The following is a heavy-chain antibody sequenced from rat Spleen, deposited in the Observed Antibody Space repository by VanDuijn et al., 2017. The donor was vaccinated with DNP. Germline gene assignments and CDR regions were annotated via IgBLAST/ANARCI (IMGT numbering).Heavy chain of an antibody. D-gene: IGHD1-10*01. J-gene: IGHJ2*01. CDR1: GFSFSDYD. CDR3: AREQHFHFDY. CDR2: ISHSDGTT. Sequence: EVQLVESGGGLVQPGRSLKLSCTVSGFSFSDYDMAWVRQTPNRGLEWVAMISHSDGTTYYPDSVKGRFTISRDNAESSLYLQMNSLKSEDTATYYCAREQHFHFDYWGQGVMVTVSS. V-gene: IGHV5-7*01.